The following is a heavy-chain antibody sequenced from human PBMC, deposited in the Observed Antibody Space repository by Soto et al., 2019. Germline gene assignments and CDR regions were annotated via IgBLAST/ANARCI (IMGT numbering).Heavy chain of an antibody. V-gene: IGHV3-53*01. CDR3: ARGWGRFDY. CDR1: GFTVSNNY. Sequence: PGGSLRLSCGASGFTVSNNYMSWVRQAPGRGLEWVSSIYSGGTTYYADSVRGRFTISRDNSKNTMYLQMNSLRAEDTAVYYCARGWGRFDYWGQGTLVTVSS. J-gene: IGHJ4*02. CDR2: IYSGGTT. D-gene: IGHD3-16*01.